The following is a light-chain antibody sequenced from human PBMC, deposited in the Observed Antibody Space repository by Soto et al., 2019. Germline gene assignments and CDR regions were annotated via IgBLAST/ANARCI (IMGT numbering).Light chain of an antibody. J-gene: IGLJ3*02. V-gene: IGLV2-14*01. CDR3: YSYTSSSTWV. CDR2: EVS. CDR1: SSDVGGYNY. Sequence: QSALTQPASVSGSPGQSITISCTGTSSDVGGYNYVSWYQQHPGKAPKLMISEVSNRPSGVSNRFSGSKSDNTASLTISGLQAEDEADYYCYSYTSSSTWVFGGGTQLTVL.